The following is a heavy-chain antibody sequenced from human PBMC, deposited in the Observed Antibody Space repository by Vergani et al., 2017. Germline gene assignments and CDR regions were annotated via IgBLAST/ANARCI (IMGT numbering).Heavy chain of an antibody. D-gene: IGHD2-2*01. V-gene: IGHV1-69*15. CDR3: ARRVTFSALEGQMLCYGVDV. CDR1: GGTFSSYA. CDR2: IIPIFGTA. J-gene: IGHJ6*02. Sequence: QVQLVQSGAEVKKPGSSVKVSCKASGGTFSSYAISWVRQAPGQGLEWMGRIIPIFGTANYAQKFQGRVTITADESTSTAYMELSSLRSDDTTVYYCARRVTFSALEGQMLCYGVDVWGQGSTVTASS.